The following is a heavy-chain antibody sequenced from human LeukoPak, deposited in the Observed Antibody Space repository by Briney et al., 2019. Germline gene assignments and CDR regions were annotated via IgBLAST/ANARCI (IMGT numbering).Heavy chain of an antibody. CDR1: GFTFSSYS. Sequence: PGGSLRLSCAASGFTFSSYSMNWVGQAPGKGLEWVSSISSSSSYIYYADSVKGRFTISRDNAKNSLYLQMNSLRAEDTAVYYCASYCSSTSCSPGWDYYGMDVWGQGTTVTVSS. CDR2: ISSSSSYI. J-gene: IGHJ6*02. CDR3: ASYCSSTSCSPGWDYYGMDV. D-gene: IGHD2-2*01. V-gene: IGHV3-21*01.